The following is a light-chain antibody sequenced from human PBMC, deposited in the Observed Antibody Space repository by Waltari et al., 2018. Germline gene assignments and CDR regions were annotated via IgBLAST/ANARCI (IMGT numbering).Light chain of an antibody. CDR1: SDEIGGHKL. CDR2: EVI. CDR3: SSYAGHRSSPYVV. Sequence: QSALTQPASVSGSPGQSITISCTGTSDEIGGHKLVYWYQQDPGKAPKLLIYEVIKRPSGVSVRFSGSKSGNTASLTISGLQPEDESVYYCSSYAGHRSSPYVVFGGGTRLTVL. V-gene: IGLV2-23*02. J-gene: IGLJ2*01.